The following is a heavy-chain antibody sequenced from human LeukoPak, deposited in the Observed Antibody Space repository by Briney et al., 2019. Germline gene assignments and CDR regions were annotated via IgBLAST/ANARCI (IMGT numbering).Heavy chain of an antibody. Sequence: PSESLSPTCAVSGYSISSGYYWGWIRQPPGKGLEWIGSIYHSGSTYYNPSLKSRVTISVDTSKNQFSLKLSSVTAADTAVYYCARGSPVSDYWGQGTLVTVSS. V-gene: IGHV4-38-2*01. CDR1: GYSISSGYY. CDR3: ARGSPVSDY. J-gene: IGHJ4*02. D-gene: IGHD3-10*01. CDR2: IYHSGST.